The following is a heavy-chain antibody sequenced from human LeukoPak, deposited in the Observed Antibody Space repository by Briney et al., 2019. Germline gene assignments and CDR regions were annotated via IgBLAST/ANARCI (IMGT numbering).Heavy chain of an antibody. CDR1: GGSISSGGYF. CDR2: IYYSSST. V-gene: IGHV4-31*03. CDR3: ARRVSDYGDYFDY. Sequence: SETLSLTCTVSGGSISSGGYFWRWIRQHPGWGLEWIGYIYYSSSTYYHPSLKSRVTISVHTSKNQLSLKLSSVTAADTAVYYCARRVSDYGDYFDYWGQGTLVTVSS. D-gene: IGHD4-17*01. J-gene: IGHJ4*02.